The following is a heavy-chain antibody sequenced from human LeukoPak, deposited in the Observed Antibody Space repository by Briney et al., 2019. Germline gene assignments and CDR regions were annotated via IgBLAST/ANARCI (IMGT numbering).Heavy chain of an antibody. D-gene: IGHD5-12*01. CDR3: ASLKRGYSGYDSVSRDY. Sequence: SETLSLTCTVSGGSISSSSYYWGRSRQPPGKGQEWIGSIYYSGSTYYNPSLKSRVTISVDTSKNQFSLKLSSVTAADTAVYYCASLKRGYSGYDSVSRDYWGQGTLVTVSS. CDR2: IYYSGST. J-gene: IGHJ4*02. V-gene: IGHV4-39*01. CDR1: GGSISSSSYY.